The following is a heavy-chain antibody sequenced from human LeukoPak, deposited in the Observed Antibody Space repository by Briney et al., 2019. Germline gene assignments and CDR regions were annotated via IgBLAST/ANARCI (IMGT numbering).Heavy chain of an antibody. V-gene: IGHV1-18*01. D-gene: IGHD3-10*01. CDR2: ISPYKSDT. CDR3: ARAEQVLWFGRKLDF. Sequence: AAAKVSCHVSCYTFSWYGVTWVRQAPGQGLGWIGWISPYKSDTKYATKVQGRVSMPTDTSTSTVYMELEGLRSDDAAVYYCARAEQVLWFGRKLDFWGEGTLVTVSS. J-gene: IGHJ4*02. CDR1: CYTFSWYG.